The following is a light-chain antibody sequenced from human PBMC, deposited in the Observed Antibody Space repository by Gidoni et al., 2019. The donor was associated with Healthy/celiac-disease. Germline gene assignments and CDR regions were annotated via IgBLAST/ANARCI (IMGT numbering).Light chain of an antibody. CDR3: QQYNNWPRT. J-gene: IGKJ1*01. V-gene: IGKV3-15*01. CDR1: QSVSSN. CDR2: GAS. Sequence: EIVMTQSPATLSVSPGERATLSCRASQSVSSNLAWYQQKPGQAPRLLIYGASTRATGIPARFSGRGSGTEFTLNISSRQSEDFAVYYCQQYNNWPRTFXQXTKVEIK.